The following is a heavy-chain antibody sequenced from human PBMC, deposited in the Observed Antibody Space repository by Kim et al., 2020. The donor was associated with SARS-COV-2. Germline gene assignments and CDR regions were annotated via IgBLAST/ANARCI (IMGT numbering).Heavy chain of an antibody. D-gene: IGHD3-9*01. CDR3: ARQYYDILTGYSYYYYYMDV. J-gene: IGHJ6*03. V-gene: IGHV3-48*03. Sequence: RFTISRDNAKNSLYLQMNSLRAEDTAVYYCARQYYDILTGYSYYYYYMDVWGKGTTVTVSS.